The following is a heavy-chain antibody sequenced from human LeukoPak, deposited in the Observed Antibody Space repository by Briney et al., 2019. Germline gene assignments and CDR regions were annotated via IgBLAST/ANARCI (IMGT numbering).Heavy chain of an antibody. CDR1: GDSISNNY. V-gene: IGHV4-59*01. CDR2: MYNRGST. D-gene: IGHD3/OR15-3a*01. CDR3: ARGEKGGTGTLDS. Sequence: SETLSPTCTLSGDSISNNYWSWIRQPPEEELEWIGYMYNRGSTIYHPSLKSRVTISTDTSKKQFSLRVTSVTAADTAVYYCARGEKGGTGTLDSWGKGTLITVSS. J-gene: IGHJ4*02.